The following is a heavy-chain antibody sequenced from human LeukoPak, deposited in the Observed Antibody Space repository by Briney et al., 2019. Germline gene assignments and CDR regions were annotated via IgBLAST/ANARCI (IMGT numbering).Heavy chain of an antibody. CDR1: GFTFSSYA. Sequence: PGGSLRLSCAASGFTFSSYAMHWVRQAPGKGLEWVAVISYDGSDKYYADSVKGRFTISRDNSKNTLYLQMNSLRAEDTAVYYCARDFNMIVDYWGQGTLVTVSS. J-gene: IGHJ4*02. D-gene: IGHD3-22*01. CDR2: ISYDGSDK. V-gene: IGHV3-30-3*01. CDR3: ARDFNMIVDY.